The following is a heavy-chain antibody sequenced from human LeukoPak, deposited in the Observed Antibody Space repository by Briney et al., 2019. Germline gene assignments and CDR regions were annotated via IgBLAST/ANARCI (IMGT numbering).Heavy chain of an antibody. Sequence: GGSLRLSCAASGFTFSSYSMNWVRQAPGKGLVWVPRINSDGRDTSYADSVKGRFTITRDNAKNTLYLQMNSLRVEDTAVYYCARAGPDYGDRNLNWFDPWGQGTLVTVSS. D-gene: IGHD4-17*01. CDR3: ARAGPDYGDRNLNWFDP. V-gene: IGHV3-74*01. J-gene: IGHJ5*02. CDR2: INSDGRDT. CDR1: GFTFSSYS.